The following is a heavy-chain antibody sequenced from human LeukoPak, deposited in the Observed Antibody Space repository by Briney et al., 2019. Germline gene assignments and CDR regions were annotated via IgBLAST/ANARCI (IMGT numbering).Heavy chain of an antibody. CDR3: ARDVSSSWQEYYYYGMDV. CDR2: IKQDGSEK. J-gene: IGHJ6*02. D-gene: IGHD6-13*01. Sequence: GGSLRLSCAASGFTFSSYWMSWVRQAPGKGLEWVANIKQDGSEKYYVDSVKGRFTISRDNAKNSLYLQMNSLRAGDTAVYYCARDVSSSWQEYYYYGMDVWGQGTTVTVSS. V-gene: IGHV3-7*01. CDR1: GFTFSSYW.